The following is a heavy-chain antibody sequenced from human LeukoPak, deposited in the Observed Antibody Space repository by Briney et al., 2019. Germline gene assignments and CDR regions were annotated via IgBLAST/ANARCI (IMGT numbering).Heavy chain of an antibody. D-gene: IGHD1-14*01. CDR2: IYYSGST. CDR3: ARGAVSKTSEYFQH. V-gene: IGHV4-31*03. CDR1: GGSISSGGYH. Sequence: SQTLSLTCTVSGGSISSGGYHWSWIRQHPGKGLEWIGYIYYSGSTYYNPSLKSRVTISVDTSKNQFSLKLSSVTAADTAVYYCARGAVSKTSEYFQHWGQGTLVTVSS. J-gene: IGHJ1*01.